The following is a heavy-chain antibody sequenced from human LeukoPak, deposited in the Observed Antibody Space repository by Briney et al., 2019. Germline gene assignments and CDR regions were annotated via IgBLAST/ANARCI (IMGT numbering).Heavy chain of an antibody. CDR2: VYYDGRT. Sequence: WGWVRQPPGEGPEWIGLVYYDGRTYYNPSLKSRATISVDTSKNQFSLHLSSVTATDTAVYYCARYYYNRGGYLHSLGRAFDIWGQGTMVIVSS. CDR3: ARYYYNRGGYLHSLGRAFDI. J-gene: IGHJ3*02. D-gene: IGHD3-22*01. V-gene: IGHV4-39*01.